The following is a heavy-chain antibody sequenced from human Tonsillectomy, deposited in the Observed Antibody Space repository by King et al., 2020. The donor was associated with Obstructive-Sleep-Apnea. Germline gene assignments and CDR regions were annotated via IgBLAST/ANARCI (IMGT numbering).Heavy chain of an antibody. D-gene: IGHD6-19*01. CDR3: SKADRSGWYTGGY. Sequence: VQLVESGGGLVQPGGSLRLSCAASGFTFSNYAMSWVRQAPGKGLEWVSSFSGTAGTAYYADSVKGRFTISRANSKNTLYLQMNILKVGDTAVYYCSKADRSGWYTGGYWGQGTLVTVSS. J-gene: IGHJ4*02. CDR1: GFTFSNYA. CDR2: FSGTAGTA. V-gene: IGHV3-23*04.